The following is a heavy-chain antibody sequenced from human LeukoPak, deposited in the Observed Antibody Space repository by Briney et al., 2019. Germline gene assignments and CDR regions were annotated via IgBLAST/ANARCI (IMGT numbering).Heavy chain of an antibody. V-gene: IGHV3-23*01. CDR1: GFTFNSYA. J-gene: IGHJ4*02. Sequence: GGSLRLSCAASGFTFNSYAMSWVRQAPEKGLEWVATISGSGGGTYYADSVKGRFTISRDDSKNTLYLQMNSLRAEDTAVYYCAKGLGRYRNNYFDYWGQGTLVTVSS. D-gene: IGHD1-26*01. CDR2: ISGSGGGT. CDR3: AKGLGRYRNNYFDY.